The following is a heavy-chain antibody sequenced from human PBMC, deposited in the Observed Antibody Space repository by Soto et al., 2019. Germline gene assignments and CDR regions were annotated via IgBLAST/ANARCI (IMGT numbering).Heavy chain of an antibody. D-gene: IGHD1-1*01. Sequence: WTWIRQSPGKGLEWIGYIYYIGSANYNLSLKSRVTMSVDTSKNQFSLKLNSVTAADTAVYYCAREIPAAGTNWFDPWGQGTLVTVSS. CDR2: IYYIGSA. J-gene: IGHJ5*02. V-gene: IGHV4-59*01. CDR3: AREIPAAGTNWFDP.